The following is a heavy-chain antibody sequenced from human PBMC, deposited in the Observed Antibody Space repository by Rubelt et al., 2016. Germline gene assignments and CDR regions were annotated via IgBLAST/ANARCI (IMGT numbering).Heavy chain of an antibody. J-gene: IGHJ4*02. CDR2: FDPEDGET. Sequence: QVQLVQSGAEVKKPGASVKVSCKVSGYTFTELSMHWVRQAPGKGLEWMGGFDPEDGETIYAQRFQGRVTRTEDTSTDTAYMELSSLGSEDTAVYYCATGQYSSGCDYWGQGTLVTVSS. CDR1: GYTFTELS. CDR3: ATGQYSSGCDY. D-gene: IGHD6-19*01. V-gene: IGHV1-24*01.